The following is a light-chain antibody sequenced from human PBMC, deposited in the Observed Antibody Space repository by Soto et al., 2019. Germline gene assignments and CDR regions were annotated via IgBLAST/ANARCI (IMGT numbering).Light chain of an antibody. CDR2: KAS. V-gene: IGKV1-5*03. CDR1: EDVSQW. J-gene: IGKJ2*01. CDR3: QQYDSDSYT. Sequence: IWMTQSPSTLSASVGDTVTITCRATEDVSQWLAWYQQKPGQAPKLLIYKASTLETGVPSRFSGRGSGTEFILTITDLQPDDCATYYCQQYDSDSYTFGQGTKLEIK.